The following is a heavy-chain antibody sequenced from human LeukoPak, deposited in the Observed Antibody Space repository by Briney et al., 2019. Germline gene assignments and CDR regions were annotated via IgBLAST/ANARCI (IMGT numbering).Heavy chain of an antibody. V-gene: IGHV3-23*01. J-gene: IGHJ4*02. CDR3: AKENGYKTTHFDY. D-gene: IGHD5-24*01. Sequence: GGSLRLSCVASGFRFSSYAMSWVRQAPGKGLEWVSTVSGSGGNRYYADSVKGRFTISRDNSRNTQYLQMSSLRAEDTALYYCAKENGYKTTHFDYWGQGTLVTVSS. CDR1: GFRFSSYA. CDR2: VSGSGGNR.